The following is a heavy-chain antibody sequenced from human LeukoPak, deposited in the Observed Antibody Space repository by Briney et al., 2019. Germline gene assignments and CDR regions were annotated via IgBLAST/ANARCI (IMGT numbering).Heavy chain of an antibody. CDR3: ARDRGGYCSSTSCYVSGYFDL. J-gene: IGHJ2*01. CDR1: GYTFTSYG. V-gene: IGHV1-18*01. CDR2: ISAYNGNT. D-gene: IGHD2-2*01. Sequence: ASVKVSCKASGYTFTSYGISWVRQAPGQGLEWMGWISAYNGNTNYAQKLQGRVTMTTDTSTSTAYMEPRSLRSDDTAVYYCARDRGGYCSSTSCYVSGYFDLWGRGTLVTVSS.